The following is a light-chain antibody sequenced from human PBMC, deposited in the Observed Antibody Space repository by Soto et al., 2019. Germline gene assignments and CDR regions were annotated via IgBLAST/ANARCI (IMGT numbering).Light chain of an antibody. CDR2: AAS. Sequence: DIQMTQSPSSLSASVGDRVTITCRASQGISNSLAWYQQKPGKVPRLLINAASILQLGVPSRFSGSGSGTDFTLTISSLQPEDVATYYCQKYNNVPATFGLGTRLEIK. CDR1: QGISNS. CDR3: QKYNNVPAT. J-gene: IGKJ5*01. V-gene: IGKV1-27*01.